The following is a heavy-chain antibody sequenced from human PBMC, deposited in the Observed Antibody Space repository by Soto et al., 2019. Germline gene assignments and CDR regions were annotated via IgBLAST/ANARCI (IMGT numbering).Heavy chain of an antibody. CDR1: GGSISSYY. D-gene: IGHD2-2*01. V-gene: IGHV4-59*01. CDR2: IYYSGST. CDR3: ARGRWEKVVPAYYYMDV. J-gene: IGHJ6*03. Sequence: SETLSLTCTVSGGSISSYYWSWIRQPPGKGLEWIGYIYYSGSTNYNPSLKSRVTISVDTSKNQFSLKLSSVTAADTAAYYCARGRWEKVVPAYYYMDVWGKGTTVTVSS.